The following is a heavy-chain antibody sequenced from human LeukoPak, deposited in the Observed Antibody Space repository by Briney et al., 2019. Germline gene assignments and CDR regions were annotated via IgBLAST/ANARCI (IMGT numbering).Heavy chain of an antibody. V-gene: IGHV3-23*01. CDR2: ISDSGGIT. CDR1: GFTFSSYS. CDR3: AKDPHSASEGIGY. Sequence: GGSLRLSCAASGFTFSSYSMSWVRQAPGKGLQWVSVISDSGGITYYADSVQGRFAISRDNSMNTLYLQMNSLRAEDTAIYYCAKDPHSASEGIGYWGQGTLVTVSS. J-gene: IGHJ4*02. D-gene: IGHD4-11*01.